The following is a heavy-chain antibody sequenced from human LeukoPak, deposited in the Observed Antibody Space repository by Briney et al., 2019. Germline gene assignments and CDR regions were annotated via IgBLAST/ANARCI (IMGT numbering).Heavy chain of an antibody. CDR3: ARDGSSSSGPDY. J-gene: IGHJ4*02. Sequence: ASVKVSCEASGGTFSSYAISWVRQAPGQGLEWMGWINPNSGGTNYAQKFQGRVTMTRDTSISTAYMELSRLRSDDTAVYYCARDGSSSSGPDYWGQGTLVTVSS. CDR1: GGTFSSYA. D-gene: IGHD6-6*01. CDR2: INPNSGGT. V-gene: IGHV1-2*02.